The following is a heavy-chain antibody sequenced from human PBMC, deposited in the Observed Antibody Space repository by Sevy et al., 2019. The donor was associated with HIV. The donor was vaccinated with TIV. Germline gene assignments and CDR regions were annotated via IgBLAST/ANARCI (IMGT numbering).Heavy chain of an antibody. CDR1: GFTFSSYA. J-gene: IGHJ4*02. CDR2: ISGSGGST. D-gene: IGHD4-4*01. CDR3: AKDFRVTTHFDY. V-gene: IGHV3-23*01. Sequence: GGSLRLSCAASGFTFSSYAMSWVRQAPGKGLEWVSAISGSGGSTYYADSVKGRFTISRDNSKNTLYLKMNSLRAEDTAVYYCAKDFRVTTHFDYWGQGTLVTVSS.